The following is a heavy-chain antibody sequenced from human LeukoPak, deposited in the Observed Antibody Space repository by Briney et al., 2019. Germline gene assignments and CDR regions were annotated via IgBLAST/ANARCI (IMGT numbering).Heavy chain of an antibody. Sequence: ASVKVSCEASGYTFTGYFMHWVRQAPGQGLEWMGWINPNSGGTNYAQKFQGRVTITRDTSISTAYMELSRLRSDDTAVYYCARLPVVPAAMIQDYWGQGTLVTVSS. CDR1: GYTFTGYF. D-gene: IGHD2-2*01. CDR2: INPNSGGT. V-gene: IGHV1-2*02. J-gene: IGHJ4*02. CDR3: ARLPVVPAAMIQDY.